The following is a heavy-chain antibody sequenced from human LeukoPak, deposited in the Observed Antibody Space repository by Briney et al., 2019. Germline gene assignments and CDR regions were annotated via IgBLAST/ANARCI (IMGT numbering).Heavy chain of an antibody. CDR2: ISGDGGST. V-gene: IGHV3-43*02. CDR1: GFTFDDYA. J-gene: IGHJ4*02. CDR3: AKDPYYYDTSGYYYPDY. Sequence: GGSLRLSCAASGFTFDDYAMHWVRQARGKGREWVSLISGDGGSTYYADSVEGRFTISRDNSKNSLYLQMNSLRTEDTALYYCAKDPYYYDTSGYYYPDYWGQGTLVTVSS. D-gene: IGHD3-22*01.